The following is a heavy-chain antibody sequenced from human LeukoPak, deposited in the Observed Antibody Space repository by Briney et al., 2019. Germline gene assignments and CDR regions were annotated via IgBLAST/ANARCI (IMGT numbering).Heavy chain of an antibody. CDR1: GGSFSGYY. CDR2: INHSGGT. CDR3: ARGGGSWRDYYYMDV. Sequence: SETLSLTCAVYGGSFSGYYWSWIRQPPGEGLEWIGEINHSGGTNYNPSLKSRVTISVDTSKNQFSLKLSSVTAADTAVYYCARGGGSWRDYYYMDVWGKGTTVTVSS. J-gene: IGHJ6*03. D-gene: IGHD1-1*01. V-gene: IGHV4-34*01.